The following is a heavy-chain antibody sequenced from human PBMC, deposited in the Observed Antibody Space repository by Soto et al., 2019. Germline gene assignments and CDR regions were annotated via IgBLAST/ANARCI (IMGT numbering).Heavy chain of an antibody. CDR3: ARGEPTRGLFFDH. J-gene: IGHJ4*02. V-gene: IGHV3-7*01. CDR2: IKQDGSEK. CDR1: GFTSSSYW. D-gene: IGHD1-26*01. Sequence: EVPLVESGGGLVQPGESLRLSCAASGFTSSSYWMTWVRQAPGKGLEWVANIKQDGSEKSYVDSVKGRFTISRDNAKNSLYLQMNSLRGEATAVYYCARGEPTRGLFFDHWGQGTLVTVSS.